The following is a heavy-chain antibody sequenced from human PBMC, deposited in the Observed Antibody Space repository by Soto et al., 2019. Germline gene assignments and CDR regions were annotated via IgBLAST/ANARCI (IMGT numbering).Heavy chain of an antibody. J-gene: IGHJ4*02. V-gene: IGHV4-4*07. CDR2: IYTSGST. D-gene: IGHD4-17*01. CDR3: ARGSMTTVTSPFDY. CDR1: GGSISSYY. Sequence: QVQLQESGPGLVKPSETLSLTCTVSGGSISSYYWSWIRQPAGKGLEWIGRIYTSGSTNYNPSLKSRVTMSVDKSKNQFSLKLSSVTAADTAVYYCARGSMTTVTSPFDYWGQGTLVTVSS.